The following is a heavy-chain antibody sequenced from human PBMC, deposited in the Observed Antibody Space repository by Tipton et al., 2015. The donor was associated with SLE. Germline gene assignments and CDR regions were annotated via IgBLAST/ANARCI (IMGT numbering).Heavy chain of an antibody. Sequence: GSLRLSCVVSGFTFRRYWMSWVRQAPGKGLEWVSCIEEDGSIQHYVDSVRGRFTISRDNAKNSLYLQMNSLRAEDTAVYYCARDTDPWGQGTLVTVSS. CDR2: IEEDGSIQ. CDR3: ARDTDP. CDR1: GFTFRRYW. V-gene: IGHV3-7*01. J-gene: IGHJ5*02.